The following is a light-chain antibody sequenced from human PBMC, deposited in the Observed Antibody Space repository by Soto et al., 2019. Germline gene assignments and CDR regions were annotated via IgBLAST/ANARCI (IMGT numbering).Light chain of an antibody. CDR2: AAS. CDR1: QSISSS. J-gene: IGKJ2*01. CDR3: QQSYSTPYT. V-gene: IGKV1-39*01. Sequence: DIQMTQSPSSLSASVGDRVTITCRASQSISSSFNWYQQKPGKAPKLLIYAASSLQSGVPSRFSGSASGTDFTLTISSLQPEDFATYYCQQSYSTPYTFGQGTKLEIK.